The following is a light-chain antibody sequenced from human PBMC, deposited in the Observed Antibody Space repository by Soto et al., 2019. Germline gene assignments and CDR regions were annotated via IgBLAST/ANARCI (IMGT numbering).Light chain of an antibody. V-gene: IGKV3-15*01. Sequence: EIVMTQSPATLSVSPGESATLSCRASQSINTALAWYQQKPGQAPRLLVYGASTRATGIPARFSGSGSGTEFSLTISGLQSEDFAVYYCQQYGNWPPITFGGGTKVDIK. CDR2: GAS. CDR3: QQYGNWPPIT. CDR1: QSINTA. J-gene: IGKJ4*01.